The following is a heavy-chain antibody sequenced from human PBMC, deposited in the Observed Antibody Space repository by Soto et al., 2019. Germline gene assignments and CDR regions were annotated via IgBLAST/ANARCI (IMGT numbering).Heavy chain of an antibody. CDR3: ARDTPDNAFDI. V-gene: IGHV4-59*01. CDR1: GGSISSYY. Sequence: SETLSLTCTVSGGSISSYYCSWIRQSPWKGLEWIGYIYYSGSTNYNPSLKSRVTISVDTSKNQFSLKLSSVTAADTAVYYCARDTPDNAFDIGGQGTTVNV. J-gene: IGHJ3*02. CDR2: IYYSGST. D-gene: IGHD3-22*01.